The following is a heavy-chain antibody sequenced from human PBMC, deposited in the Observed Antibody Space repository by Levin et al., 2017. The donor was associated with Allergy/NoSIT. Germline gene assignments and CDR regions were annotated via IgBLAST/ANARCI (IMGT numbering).Heavy chain of an antibody. Sequence: SQTLSLTCAVYCGSFSGYYWSWIRQPPGKGLEWIGEINHSGSTNYNPSLKSRVTISVDTSKNQFSLKLSSVTAAGTAVYYCARKGYCSSTSCYRVNWFDPWGQGTLVTVSS. CDR1: CGSFSGYY. CDR2: INHSGST. D-gene: IGHD2-2*02. CDR3: ARKGYCSSTSCYRVNWFDP. V-gene: IGHV4-34*01. J-gene: IGHJ5*02.